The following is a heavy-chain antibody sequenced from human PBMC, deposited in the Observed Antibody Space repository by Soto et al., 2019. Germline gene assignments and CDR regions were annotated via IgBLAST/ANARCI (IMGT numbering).Heavy chain of an antibody. CDR1: GGSISSYY. J-gene: IGHJ6*02. V-gene: IGHV4-59*01. CDR3: AGLSYSSSWNYYYGMDD. Sequence: SETLSLTCTVSGGSISSYYLCWLRQPPGKGLERSGYIYYSGSTNYNHSLKSRVTISVDTSKNQFYLKLSSVTAEDTAAYYCAGLSYSSSWNYYYGMDDWGQGTTVTVSS. D-gene: IGHD6-13*01. CDR2: IYYSGST.